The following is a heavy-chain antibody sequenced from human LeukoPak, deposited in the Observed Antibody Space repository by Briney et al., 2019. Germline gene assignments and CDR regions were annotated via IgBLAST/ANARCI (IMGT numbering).Heavy chain of an antibody. CDR3: ARDLMSSGWYSRLYYYYYMDV. J-gene: IGHJ6*03. CDR1: GFNFDDYG. V-gene: IGHV3-20*04. CDR2: INWNGGST. D-gene: IGHD6-19*01. Sequence: GGSLRLSCAASGFNFDDYGMSWVRHAPGKGLEWVSGINWNGGSTGYADSVKGRFTISRDNAKNSLYLQMNSLRAEDTAVYYCARDLMSSGWYSRLYYYYYMDVWGKGTTVTVSS.